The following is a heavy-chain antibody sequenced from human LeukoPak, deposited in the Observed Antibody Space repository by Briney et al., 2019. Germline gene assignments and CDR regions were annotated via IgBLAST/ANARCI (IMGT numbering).Heavy chain of an antibody. Sequence: SETLSLTCAVYGGSFSGYYWSWTRQPPGKGLEWIGEINHSGSTNYNPSLKSRVTISVDTSKNQFSLKLSSVTAADTAVYYCARLRSLSRSYYYYMDVWGKGTTVTISS. CDR2: INHSGST. CDR1: GGSFSGYY. CDR3: ARLRSLSRSYYYYMDV. D-gene: IGHD3-10*01. V-gene: IGHV4-34*01. J-gene: IGHJ6*03.